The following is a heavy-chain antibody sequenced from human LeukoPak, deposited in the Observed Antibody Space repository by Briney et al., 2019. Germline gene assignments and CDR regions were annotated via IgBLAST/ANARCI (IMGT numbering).Heavy chain of an antibody. Sequence: ASVKVSCKASGYTFTSFNVNWVRQAPGQGLEWMGVIRPTGVSTDYAQNFQGRATMTSDTSTRTVYMELSSLRSEDTAVYYCARRAIYDNSGSYSDAFDFWGQGTLVTVSS. V-gene: IGHV1-46*01. J-gene: IGHJ3*01. D-gene: IGHD3-22*01. CDR2: IRPTGVST. CDR3: ARRAIYDNSGSYSDAFDF. CDR1: GYTFTSFN.